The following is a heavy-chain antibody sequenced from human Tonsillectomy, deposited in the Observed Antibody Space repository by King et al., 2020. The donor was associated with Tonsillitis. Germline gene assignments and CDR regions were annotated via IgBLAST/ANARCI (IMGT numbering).Heavy chain of an antibody. CDR2: IYSSGTI. CDR1: GDSISSDSYS. Sequence: QLQESGPRLVKPSQPLSLTCTVSGDSISSDSYSWSWIRRPAGEGLAGIGRIYSSGTIVYNPSLASRVTMSVDTSKNQFSLKLSSVTAADTAVYYCARDLSRGGWSPLGYWGQGTLVTVSS. V-gene: IGHV4-61*02. J-gene: IGHJ4*02. D-gene: IGHD6-19*01. CDR3: ARDLSRGGWSPLGY.